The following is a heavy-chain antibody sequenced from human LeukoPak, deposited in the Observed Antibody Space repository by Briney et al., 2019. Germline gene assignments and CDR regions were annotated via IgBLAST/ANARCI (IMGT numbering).Heavy chain of an antibody. J-gene: IGHJ4*02. D-gene: IGHD3-16*01. Sequence: PGGSLRLSCAASRFTFSSFSMNWVRQAPGKGLEWLSYISSTSSAIYYADSLKGRFTISRDNAKNSLYLQMDSLRAEDTAVYYCARVIGSYGDSAYWGQGTLVTVSS. CDR1: RFTFSSFS. CDR3: ARVIGSYGDSAY. CDR2: ISSTSSAI. V-gene: IGHV3-48*04.